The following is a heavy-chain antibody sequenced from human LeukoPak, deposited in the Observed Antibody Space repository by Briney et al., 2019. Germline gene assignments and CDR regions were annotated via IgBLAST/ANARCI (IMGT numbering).Heavy chain of an antibody. V-gene: IGHV4-59*01. CDR1: GGSISSYY. CDR2: IYYSGST. CDR3: ARVRPCGYSGYVIRECEYYFDY. D-gene: IGHD5-12*01. Sequence: PSETLSLTCTVSGGSISSYYWSWIRQPPGKGLEWIGYIYYSGSTNYNPSLKSRVTISVDTSKNQFSLKLSFVTAADTAVYYCARVRPCGYSGYVIRECEYYFDYWGQGTLVTVSS. J-gene: IGHJ4*02.